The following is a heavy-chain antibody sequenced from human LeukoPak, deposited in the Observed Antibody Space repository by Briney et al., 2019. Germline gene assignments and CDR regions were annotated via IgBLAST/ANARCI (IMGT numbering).Heavy chain of an antibody. J-gene: IGHJ4*02. Sequence: SETLSLTCTVSGGSISSSSYYWGWIRQPPGKGLEWIGSIHYSGSTNYNPSLKSRVTISVDTSKNQFSLKLSSVTAADTAVYYCARGNDTYDFWSGYPHQYFDYWGQGTLVTVSS. V-gene: IGHV4-39*07. CDR2: IHYSGST. CDR1: GGSISSSSYY. CDR3: ARGNDTYDFWSGYPHQYFDY. D-gene: IGHD3-3*01.